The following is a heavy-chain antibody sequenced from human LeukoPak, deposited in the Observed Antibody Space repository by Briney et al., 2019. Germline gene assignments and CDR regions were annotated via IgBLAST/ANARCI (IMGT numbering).Heavy chain of an antibody. V-gene: IGHV1-18*01. Sequence: GASVKVSCKASGYTFTSYGISWVRQAPGQGLEWMGWISAYNGNTNYAQKLQGRVTMTTDTSTSTAYMELRSLRSDDTAVYYCARSTPSDYYYYYMDVWGKGTTVTISS. J-gene: IGHJ6*03. CDR3: ARSTPSDYYYYYMDV. CDR1: GYTFTSYG. CDR2: ISAYNGNT.